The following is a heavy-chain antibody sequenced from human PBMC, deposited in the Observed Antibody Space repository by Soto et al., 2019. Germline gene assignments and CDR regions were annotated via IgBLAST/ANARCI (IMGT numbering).Heavy chain of an antibody. D-gene: IGHD3-16*01. CDR2: INPKNGAT. V-gene: IGHV1-2*02. Sequence: QLQLEQSGAEVKKPGASVKISCKASGYTFTRYYLHWVRQAPGQGLQWMGWINPKNGATHYAQGFQDRVTMTRATSNDTAYMELSRLRSDDTAIFYCARAGTKLYDYAWGRFTSWGQGTLVIVSS. CDR3: ARAGTKLYDYAWGRFTS. J-gene: IGHJ4*02. CDR1: GYTFTRYY.